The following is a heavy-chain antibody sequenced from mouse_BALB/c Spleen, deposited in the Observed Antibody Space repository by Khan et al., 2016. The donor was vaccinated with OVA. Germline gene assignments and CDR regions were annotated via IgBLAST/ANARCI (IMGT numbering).Heavy chain of an antibody. J-gene: IGHJ3*01. V-gene: IGHV1-77*01. Sequence: LEESGAELARPGASVKLSCKASGYSFTDYNINWVKQRTGQGLEWIGEIYPGSNNTYYNEKFKGKATLTADKSSSTAYMQLSSLTSEDSAVYFCAREWSAWFPYWGQGTLVTVSA. CDR2: IYPGSNNT. CDR3: AREWSAWFPY. CDR1: GYSFTDYN.